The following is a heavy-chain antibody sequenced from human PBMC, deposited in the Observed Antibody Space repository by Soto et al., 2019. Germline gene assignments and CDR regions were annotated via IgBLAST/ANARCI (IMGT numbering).Heavy chain of an antibody. Sequence: SETLSLTCTVSGASVSSGSYYWSWIRQPPGKGLEWIGYFYYSGSSNYNPSLKSRVTMSGDTSKNQFSLKLSSVTAADTAVYYCAKTIWSYGESSYVMDVWGQGTTVTVSS. CDR2: FYYSGSS. D-gene: IGHD5-18*01. J-gene: IGHJ6*02. V-gene: IGHV4-61*01. CDR3: AKTIWSYGESSYVMDV. CDR1: GASVSSGSYY.